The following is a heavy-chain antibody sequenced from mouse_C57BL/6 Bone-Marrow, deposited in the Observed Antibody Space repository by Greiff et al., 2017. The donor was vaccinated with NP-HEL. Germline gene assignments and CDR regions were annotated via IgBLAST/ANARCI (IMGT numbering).Heavy chain of an antibody. V-gene: IGHV1-59*01. CDR3: ARCDYYAMDY. Sequence: QVQLQQSGAELVRPGTSVKLSCKASGYTFTSYWMHWVKQRPGQGLEWIGVIDPSDSYTNYNQKFKGKATLTVDTSSSTAYMQLSSLTSEDSAVYYCARCDYYAMDYWGQGTSVTVSS. J-gene: IGHJ4*01. CDR1: GYTFTSYW. CDR2: IDPSDSYT.